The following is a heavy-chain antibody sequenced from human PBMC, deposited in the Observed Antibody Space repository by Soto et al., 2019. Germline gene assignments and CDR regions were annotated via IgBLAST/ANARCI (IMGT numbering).Heavy chain of an antibody. CDR2: IRTKTNSYAT. J-gene: IGHJ4*02. CDR1: GFIFSDSA. Sequence: EVQLVESGGGLVQPGGSLKLSCAASGFIFSDSAIHWVRQASGKGLEWVGRIRTKTNSYATTYAASVQGRFTISRDDSENMAYLQMNNLKAEDTAVYYCTSSIFGVITTRNYWGQGTLVTVSS. V-gene: IGHV3-73*01. CDR3: TSSIFGVITTRNY. D-gene: IGHD3-3*02.